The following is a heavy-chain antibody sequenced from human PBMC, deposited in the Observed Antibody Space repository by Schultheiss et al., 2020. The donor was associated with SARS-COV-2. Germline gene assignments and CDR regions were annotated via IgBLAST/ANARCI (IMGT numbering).Heavy chain of an antibody. CDR3: ARDVLLWFGELRKNHYGMDV. CDR2: INHSGST. Sequence: SETLSLTCAVSGGSISSGYYFWGWIRQPPGKGLEWIGEINHSGSTNYNPSLKSRVTISVDTSKNQFSLKLSSVTAADTAVYYCARDVLLWFGELRKNHYGMDVWGQGTTVTVSS. CDR1: GGSISSGYYF. V-gene: IGHV4-39*07. J-gene: IGHJ6*02. D-gene: IGHD3-10*01.